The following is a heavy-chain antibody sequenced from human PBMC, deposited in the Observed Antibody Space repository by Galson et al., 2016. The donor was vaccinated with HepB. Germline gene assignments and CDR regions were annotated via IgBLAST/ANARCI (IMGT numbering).Heavy chain of an antibody. D-gene: IGHD3-22*01. CDR2: INPSGGST. CDR1: GYTFTSFY. CDR3: ARVGRVDYYDSSDY. Sequence: SVKVSCKASGYTFTSFYMHWVRQAPGQGLEWMGIINPSGGSTTYAQKFQGRVTMTRDTSTSTFNMELSSLRSDDTAVYYSARVGRVDYYDSSDYWGQGTLVTVSS. J-gene: IGHJ4*02. V-gene: IGHV1-46*01.